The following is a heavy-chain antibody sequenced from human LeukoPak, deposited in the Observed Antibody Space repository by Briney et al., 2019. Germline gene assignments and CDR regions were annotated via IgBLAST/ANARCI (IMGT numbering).Heavy chain of an antibody. J-gene: IGHJ4*02. CDR3: ASNYGDYEGDFDY. CDR1: GYSFTSYW. CDR2: IDPSDSYT. D-gene: IGHD4-17*01. V-gene: IGHV5-10-1*01. Sequence: GESLKISCKGSGYSFTSYWISWVRQMPGKGLEWMGRIDPSDSYTNYSPSFQGHVTISADKSISTAYLQWSSLKASDTAMHYCASNYGDYEGDFDYWGQGTLVTVSS.